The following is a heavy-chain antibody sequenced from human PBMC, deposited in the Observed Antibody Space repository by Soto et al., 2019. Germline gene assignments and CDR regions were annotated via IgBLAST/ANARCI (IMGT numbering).Heavy chain of an antibody. CDR1: GFTFSSYA. V-gene: IGHV3-23*01. J-gene: IGHJ4*02. D-gene: IGHD3-3*01. CDR2: ISGSGGST. CDR3: AKDGPYDFWSGYYTEDY. Sequence: EVQLLESGGGLVQPGGSLRLSCAASGFTFSSYAMSWVRQAPGKGLEWVSAISGSGGSTYYADSVKGRFTISRDNSKNTLYLQMNSLRAEDTAVYYCAKDGPYDFWSGYYTEDYWGQGTLVTVSS.